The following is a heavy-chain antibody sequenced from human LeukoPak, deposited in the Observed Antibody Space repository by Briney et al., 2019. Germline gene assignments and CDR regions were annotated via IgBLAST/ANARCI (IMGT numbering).Heavy chain of an antibody. CDR3: ARGRDLFDS. CDR1: GFTVSSNY. Sequence: GGSLRLSCAASGFTVSSNYMSWVRQAPGKGLEWISYISSSSATIYYADSVKGRFTISRDNAKNSLYLQMNSLRAEDTAVYYCARGRDLFDSWGQGTLVSLL. CDR2: ISSSSATI. J-gene: IGHJ4*02. V-gene: IGHV3-48*04.